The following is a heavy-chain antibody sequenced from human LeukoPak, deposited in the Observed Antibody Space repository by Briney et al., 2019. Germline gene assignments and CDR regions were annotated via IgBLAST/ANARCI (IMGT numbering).Heavy chain of an antibody. V-gene: IGHV1-69*05. CDR2: IIPIFGTA. CDR3: ASGLYCSSTSCSPDFDY. CDR1: GGTFSSYA. Sequence: GASVKVSCKASGGTFSSYAISWVRQAPGQGLEWMGGIIPIFGTANYAQKFQGRVTITTDESTGTAYMELSSLRSEDTAVYYCASGLYCSSTSCSPDFDYWGQGTLVTVSS. D-gene: IGHD2-2*01. J-gene: IGHJ4*02.